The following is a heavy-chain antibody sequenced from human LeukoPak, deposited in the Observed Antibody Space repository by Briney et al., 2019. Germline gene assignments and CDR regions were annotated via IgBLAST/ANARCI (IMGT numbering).Heavy chain of an antibody. CDR1: GYSISSGYY. Sequence: PSETLSLTCTVSGYSISSGYYWGWIRQPPGKGLEWIGSIYYSGSTYYNPSLKSRVTISVDTSKNQFSLKLSSVTAADTAVYYCARRPGVVPAATATWFDPWGQGTLVTVSS. J-gene: IGHJ5*02. CDR2: IYYSGST. V-gene: IGHV4-38-2*02. CDR3: ARRPGVVPAATATWFDP. D-gene: IGHD2-2*01.